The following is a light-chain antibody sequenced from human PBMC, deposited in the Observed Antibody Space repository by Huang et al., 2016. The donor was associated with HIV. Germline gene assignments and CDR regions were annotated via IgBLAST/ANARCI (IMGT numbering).Light chain of an antibody. Sequence: EIVLTQSPGTLSLSPGERATLSCRAHPTVTRRSLAWYQKRPGQAPRLLISGASSRATGIPDRFSGSVSGTDFALTISGLEPEDFVIYYCHQYGRSPPTFGRGTKLEIK. CDR2: GAS. V-gene: IGKV3-20*01. J-gene: IGKJ2*01. CDR3: HQYGRSPPT. CDR1: PTVTRRS.